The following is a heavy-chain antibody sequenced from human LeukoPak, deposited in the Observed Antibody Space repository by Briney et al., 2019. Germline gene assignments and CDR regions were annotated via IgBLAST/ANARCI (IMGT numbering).Heavy chain of an antibody. Sequence: SQTLSLTCAVSGGSISSGGYSWSWIRQPPGKGLEWIGEINHSGSTNYNPSLKSRVTISVDTSKNQFSLKLSSVTAADTAVYYCARGAKRYFQHWGQGTLVTVSS. CDR1: GGSISSGGYS. J-gene: IGHJ1*01. CDR2: INHSGST. D-gene: IGHD4/OR15-4a*01. V-gene: IGHV4-30-2*01. CDR3: ARGAKRYFQH.